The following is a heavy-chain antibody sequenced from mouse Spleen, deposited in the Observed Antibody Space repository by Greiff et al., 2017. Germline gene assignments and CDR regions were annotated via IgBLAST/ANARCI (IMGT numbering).Heavy chain of an antibody. CDR2: INPGSGGT. V-gene: IGHV1-54*01. D-gene: IGHD4-1*01. CDR1: GYAFTNYL. Sequence: QVQLQQSGAELVRPGTSVKVSCKASGYAFTNYLLEWVKQRPGQGLEWIGVINPGSGGTNYNEKFKGKATLTADKSSSTAYMQLSSLTSEDSAVYFCARSPNFRFDYWGQGTTLTVSS. CDR3: ARSPNFRFDY. J-gene: IGHJ2*01.